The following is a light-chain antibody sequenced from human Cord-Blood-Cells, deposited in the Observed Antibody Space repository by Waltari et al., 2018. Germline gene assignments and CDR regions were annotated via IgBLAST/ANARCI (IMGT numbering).Light chain of an antibody. V-gene: IGLV2-14*03. CDR3: SSYTSSSTYV. CDR2: DVS. CDR1: RRDLAGYKY. Sequence: SALTLPASVSWSPGQSITISCTGTRRDLAGYKYVSWYQHPPGKAPKLMIYDVSIRPSGVSNRFSGAKSGNTASLTISGLQAEDEADYYCSSYTSSSTYVFGTGTKVTVL. J-gene: IGLJ1*01.